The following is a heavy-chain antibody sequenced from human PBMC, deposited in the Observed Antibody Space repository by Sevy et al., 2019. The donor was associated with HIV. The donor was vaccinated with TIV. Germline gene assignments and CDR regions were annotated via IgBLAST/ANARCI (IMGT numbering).Heavy chain of an antibody. J-gene: IGHJ6*03. CDR1: GFTFSSYW. Sequence: GGSLRLSCAASGFTFSSYWMHWVRQAPGKGLVWDSRINSDGSSTNYADSVKSRFTISRDSAKNTLYLQMNSLRAEDTAVYYCARESSWYEHYYYYMDVWGKGTTVTVSS. D-gene: IGHD6-13*01. V-gene: IGHV3-74*01. CDR2: INSDGSST. CDR3: ARESSWYEHYYYYMDV.